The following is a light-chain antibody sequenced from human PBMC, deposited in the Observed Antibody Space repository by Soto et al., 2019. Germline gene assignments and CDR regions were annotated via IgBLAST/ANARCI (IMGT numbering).Light chain of an antibody. V-gene: IGKV1-39*01. Sequence: QMTQSPSSLFASVGDRVTITCRASHSVGTSLNWYQQTPGKAPRLLIFGASGLQSGVPTRFSGSGSGTDFTLTISSLQPEDFATYFCQQSYGSPTFGGGTRVEIK. CDR3: QQSYGSPT. CDR1: HSVGTS. J-gene: IGKJ4*01. CDR2: GAS.